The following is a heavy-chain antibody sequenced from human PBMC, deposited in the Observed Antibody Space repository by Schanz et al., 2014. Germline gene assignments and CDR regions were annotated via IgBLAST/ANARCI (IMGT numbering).Heavy chain of an antibody. J-gene: IGHJ4*02. Sequence: QVQLVQSGAEVKKPGASVKVPCKASGYTFTSSGFSWVRQAPGQGLEWMGWINGYNAHTNYAQKFQGRVTMTTDTSTSTVYMELRSLRSDDTAVYYCARDRDQWDGNFCDFWGQGTLVTVSS. D-gene: IGHD1-26*01. CDR2: INGYNAHT. V-gene: IGHV1-18*01. CDR3: ARDRDQWDGNFCDF. CDR1: GYTFTSSG.